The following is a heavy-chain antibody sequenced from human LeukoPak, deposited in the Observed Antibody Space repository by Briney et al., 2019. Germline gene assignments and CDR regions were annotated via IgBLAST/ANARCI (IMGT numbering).Heavy chain of an antibody. D-gene: IGHD1-26*01. Sequence: GGSLRLSCAASGFTFSSYSMNWVRQAPGKGLEWVSAISGSGGSTYYADSVKGRFTISRDNSKNTLYLQMNSLRAEDTAVYYCAKEVGSGSYLDYWGQGTLVTVSS. CDR2: ISGSGGST. CDR3: AKEVGSGSYLDY. CDR1: GFTFSSYS. J-gene: IGHJ4*02. V-gene: IGHV3-23*01.